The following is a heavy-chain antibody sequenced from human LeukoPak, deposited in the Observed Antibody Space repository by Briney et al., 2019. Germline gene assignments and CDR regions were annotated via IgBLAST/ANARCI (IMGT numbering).Heavy chain of an antibody. J-gene: IGHJ1*01. V-gene: IGHV2-5*02. Sequence: SGPTLGHPSPALTLTCTFSGFSRGTRGVGVGWIRHPPVKALGWLALIYWDDDKRYSPSVKSRLTINKYTCKNQMVLTMANMEPVGTATYYCTHSNYDILTGYFQHWGQGTLVTVSS. CDR2: IYWDDDK. D-gene: IGHD3-9*01. CDR3: THSNYDILTGYFQH. CDR1: GFSRGTRGVG.